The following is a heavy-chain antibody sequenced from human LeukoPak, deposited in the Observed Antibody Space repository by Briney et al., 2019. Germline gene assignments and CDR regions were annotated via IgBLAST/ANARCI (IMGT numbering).Heavy chain of an antibody. CDR1: GFTFSSYA. CDR3: AKDLGRYRNNYFDY. CDR2: ISGRGGGT. Sequence: PGGSLRLSCAAPGFTFSSYAMSWVRQAPEKGLEWVSTISGRGGGTYYAASVKARFTISRDDSKNTRYRQMNSLRAEDTAVYYCAKDLGRYRNNYFDYWGQATVVTVSS. D-gene: IGHD1-26*01. V-gene: IGHV3-23*01. J-gene: IGHJ4*02.